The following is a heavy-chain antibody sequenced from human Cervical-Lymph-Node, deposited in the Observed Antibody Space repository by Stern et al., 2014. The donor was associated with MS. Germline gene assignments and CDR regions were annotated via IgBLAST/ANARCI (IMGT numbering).Heavy chain of an antibody. V-gene: IGHV4-31*03. Sequence: VQLVESGPGLVKPSQTLSLTCTVSSGSISSGGYDWAWIRQYPRRGLEWIGYIFSSGSTFYNPSLKSRVTISLDTYKNQFFLRLTSVTAADTAVYYCAREHYYGAGSQHGMDVWGQGTTVTVSS. CDR2: IFSSGST. CDR1: SGSISSGGYD. D-gene: IGHD3-10*01. CDR3: AREHYYGAGSQHGMDV. J-gene: IGHJ6*02.